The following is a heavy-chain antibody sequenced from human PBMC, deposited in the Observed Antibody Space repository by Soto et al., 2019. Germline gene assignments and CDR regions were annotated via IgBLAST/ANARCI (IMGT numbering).Heavy chain of an antibody. D-gene: IGHD7-27*01. V-gene: IGHV3-23*01. CDR2: ISSTAGTI. CDR1: GFTFSIYP. CDR3: AKWGKNGCDV. J-gene: IGHJ4*02. Sequence: PGGSLRLSCAASGFTFSIYPMSWVRQAPGKGLEWVAGISSTAGTIYYADPVKRRSTTSRDTSKTTLYLEMDSLRSEDTPVDYCAKWGKNGCDVWGQGTLVTVSS.